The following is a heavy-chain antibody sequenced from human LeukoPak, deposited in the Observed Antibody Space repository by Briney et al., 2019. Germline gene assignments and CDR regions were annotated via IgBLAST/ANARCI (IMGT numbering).Heavy chain of an antibody. CDR1: GFTFSAYG. V-gene: IGHV3-30*02. J-gene: IGHJ4*02. D-gene: IGHD3-22*01. CDR3: AKGRRRSYDSSGYSYN. Sequence: GGSLRLSCAASGFTFSAYGMHWVRQAPGKGLECVAFIRNDGSNKCYADSVKGRFTISRDNSKDTLYLQMNSLRAEDTALYDCAKGRRRSYDSSGYSYNWGQGTLVTASS. CDR2: IRNDGSNK.